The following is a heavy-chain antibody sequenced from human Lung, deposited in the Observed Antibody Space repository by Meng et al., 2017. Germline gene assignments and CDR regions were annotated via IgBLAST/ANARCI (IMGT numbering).Heavy chain of an antibody. CDR1: GYTFPDYW. V-gene: IGHV1-2*06. CDR3: ARDEDISAAGKLFGDY. CDR2: INPKSGDT. J-gene: IGHJ4*02. D-gene: IGHD6-13*01. Sequence: QVRLVQSGAWGKKPGASVQVSCKASGYTFPDYWLHWVRRAPGQGLEWMGRINPKSGDTHYAQRFQGRVTMTGDTSISTAYMELSGLRSDDTAMYYCARDEDISAAGKLFGDYWGQGTLVTVSS.